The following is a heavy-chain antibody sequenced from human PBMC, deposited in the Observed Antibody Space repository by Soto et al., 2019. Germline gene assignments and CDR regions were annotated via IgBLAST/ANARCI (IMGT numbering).Heavy chain of an antibody. V-gene: IGHV3-20*01. CDR1: GFTFDDYG. J-gene: IGHJ5*02. Sequence: GGSLRLSCAASGFTFDDYGMSWVRQAPGKGLEWVSGINWNGGSTGYADSVKGRFTISRDNAKNSLYLQMTSLRAEDTALYHCAGALIWGSGSYVGWFDPWGQGTLVTVSS. CDR3: AGALIWGSGSYVGWFDP. D-gene: IGHD3-10*01. CDR2: INWNGGST.